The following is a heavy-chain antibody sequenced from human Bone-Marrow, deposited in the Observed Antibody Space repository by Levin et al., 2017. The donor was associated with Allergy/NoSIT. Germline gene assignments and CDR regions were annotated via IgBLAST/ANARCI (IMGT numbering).Heavy chain of an antibody. CDR1: GYSFTSYW. D-gene: IGHD3-10*01. CDR2: IYPGDSDT. Sequence: GGSLRLSCKGSGYSFTSYWIGWVRQMPGKGLEWMGIIYPGDSDTRYSPSFQGQVTISADKSISTAYLQWSSLKAADTATYYCARQAWFGDLFGYWGQGTLVSVSS. V-gene: IGHV5-51*01. J-gene: IGHJ4*02. CDR3: ARQAWFGDLFGY.